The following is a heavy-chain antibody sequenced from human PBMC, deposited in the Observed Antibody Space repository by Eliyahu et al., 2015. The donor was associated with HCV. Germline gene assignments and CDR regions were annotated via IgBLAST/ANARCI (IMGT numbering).Heavy chain of an antibody. Sequence: QVTLKESGPALVKPTQTLTLTCSFSGFSLRSDGMRVSWIRQPPGKALEWLGRIDWDGDKFYSSSLKTRLTISKDTSKNQVVLKMTNMRPADTATYYCARTAGVAAAGHFDYWGQGTLVTVSS. CDR2: IDWDGDK. CDR3: ARTAGVAAAGHFDY. CDR1: GFSLRSDGMR. J-gene: IGHJ4*01. D-gene: IGHD6-13*01. V-gene: IGHV2-70*04.